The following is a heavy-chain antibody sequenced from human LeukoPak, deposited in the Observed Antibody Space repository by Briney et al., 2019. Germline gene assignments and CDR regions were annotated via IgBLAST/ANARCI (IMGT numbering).Heavy chain of an antibody. D-gene: IGHD3-22*01. V-gene: IGHV1-18*01. J-gene: IGHJ5*02. CDR2: ISAYNGNT. CDR3: ARAQWEYYYDSSGYPETQNWFDP. Sequence: ASVKVSCKASGYTFTSYDINWVRQAPGQGLEWMGWISAYNGNTNYAQKLQGRVTMTTDTSTSTAYMELSSLRSEDTAVYYCARAQWEYYYDSSGYPETQNWFDPWGQGTLVTVSS. CDR1: GYTFTSYD.